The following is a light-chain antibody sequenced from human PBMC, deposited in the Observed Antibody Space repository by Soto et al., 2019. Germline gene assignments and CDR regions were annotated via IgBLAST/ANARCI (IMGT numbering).Light chain of an antibody. V-gene: IGKV1-17*01. Sequence: DIQMTQSPSSLSASVGDRVIITCRASQGIRDALGWYQQKPGKVPKRLIYSASSLQNGVPSRFSGSGSETVFTLPISSLQPEDFATYFCLQHSDYPFTFGQGTRLEI. CDR2: SAS. CDR3: LQHSDYPFT. CDR1: QGIRDA. J-gene: IGKJ2*01.